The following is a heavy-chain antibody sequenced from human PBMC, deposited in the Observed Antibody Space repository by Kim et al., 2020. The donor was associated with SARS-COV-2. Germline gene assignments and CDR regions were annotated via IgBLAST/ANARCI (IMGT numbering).Heavy chain of an antibody. D-gene: IGHD5-18*01. V-gene: IGHV3-23*01. CDR3: AKQGGDTVYYGVYV. CDR2: ISGSDGST. J-gene: IGHJ6*02. Sequence: GGSLRLSCAASGFTFSSYAMSWVRQAPGKGLEWVSAISGSDGSTYYADSVKGRFTISRDNSKDTLYLQMNSLTADDTAVYYCAKQGGDTVYYGVYVWGQGTTVTVSS. CDR1: GFTFSSYA.